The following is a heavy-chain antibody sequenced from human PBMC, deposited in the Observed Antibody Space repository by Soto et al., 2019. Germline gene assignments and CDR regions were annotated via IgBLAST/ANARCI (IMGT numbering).Heavy chain of an antibody. CDR1: GFTFSSYA. Sequence: PGGSLRLSCAASGFTFSSYAMSWVRQAPGKGLEWASAISGSGGSTYYADSVKGRFTISRDNSKNTLYLQMNSLRAEDTAVYYCIPPYVPYYFDYWGQGTLVTVSS. CDR2: ISGSGGST. CDR3: IPPYVPYYFDY. V-gene: IGHV3-23*01. J-gene: IGHJ4*02. D-gene: IGHD3-10*02.